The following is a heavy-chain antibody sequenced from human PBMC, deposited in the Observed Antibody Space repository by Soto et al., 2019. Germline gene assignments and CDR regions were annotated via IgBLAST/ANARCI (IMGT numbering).Heavy chain of an antibody. J-gene: IGHJ6*02. CDR1: GFTFSSYW. V-gene: IGHV3-7*01. CDR2: IKQDGSEK. D-gene: IGHD3-10*01. CDR3: ARDLYVLWFGELTDQTGYYYYYGMDV. Sequence: EVQLVESGGGLVQPGGSLRLSCAASGFTFSSYWMSWVRQAPGKGLEWVANIKQDGSEKYYVDSVKGRFTISRDNAKNSLYLQMNSLRAEDTAVYYCARDLYVLWFGELTDQTGYYYYYGMDVWGQGTTVTVSS.